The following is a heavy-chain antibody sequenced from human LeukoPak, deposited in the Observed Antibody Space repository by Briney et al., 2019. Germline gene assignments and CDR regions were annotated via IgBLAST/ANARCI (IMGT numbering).Heavy chain of an antibody. D-gene: IGHD3-16*01. V-gene: IGHV3-48*01. J-gene: IGHJ4*02. CDR3: ARDWGGGLDY. CDR1: GFTFSSYS. CDR2: ISSSSSTI. Sequence: GGSLRLSCAASGFTFSSYSMNWVRQAPGKGLEWVSYISSSSSTIYYADSVKGRFTISRDNAKNSLYLQMNSLRAEDTAVYYCARDWGGGLDYWGQGTLVTVSS.